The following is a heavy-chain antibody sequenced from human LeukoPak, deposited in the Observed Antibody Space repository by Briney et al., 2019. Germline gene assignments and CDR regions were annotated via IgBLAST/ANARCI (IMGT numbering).Heavy chain of an antibody. V-gene: IGHV3-23*01. CDR3: AKGRGHTSSWYPGWFDP. D-gene: IGHD6-13*01. CDR1: GFTFSSYA. Sequence: RGSLRLSCAASGFTFSSYAMSWVRQAPGKGLEWVSAISGSGGSTYYADSVKGRFTISRDNSKNTLYLQMNSLRAEDTAVYYCAKGRGHTSSWYPGWFDPWGQGPLVTVSS. J-gene: IGHJ5*02. CDR2: ISGSGGST.